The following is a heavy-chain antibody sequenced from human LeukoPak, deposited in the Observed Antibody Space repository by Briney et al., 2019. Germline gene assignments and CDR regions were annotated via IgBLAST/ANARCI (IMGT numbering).Heavy chain of an antibody. CDR2: INHSGST. CDR3: ARLPGYSYGRDY. D-gene: IGHD5-18*01. J-gene: IGHJ4*02. CDR1: GGSFSGYY. V-gene: IGHV4-34*01. Sequence: PSETLSFTCAVYGGSFSGYYWSWIRQPPGKGLEWIGEINHSGSTNYNPSLKSRVTISVDTSKNQFSLKLSSVTAADTAVYYCARLPGYSYGRDYWGQGTLVTVSS.